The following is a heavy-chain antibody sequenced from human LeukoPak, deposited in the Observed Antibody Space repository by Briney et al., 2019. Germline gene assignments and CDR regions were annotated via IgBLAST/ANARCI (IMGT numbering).Heavy chain of an antibody. D-gene: IGHD1-26*01. CDR3: ARDHSGEWESLSGWWFDP. Sequence: ASVKVSCKASGYTFTSYYMHWVRQAPGQGLEWMGWINPNSGGTNYAQKFQGRVTMTRDTSISTAYMELSSLRSEDTAVYYCARDHSGEWESLSGWWFDPWGQGTLVTVSS. V-gene: IGHV1-2*02. J-gene: IGHJ5*02. CDR1: GYTFTSYY. CDR2: INPNSGGT.